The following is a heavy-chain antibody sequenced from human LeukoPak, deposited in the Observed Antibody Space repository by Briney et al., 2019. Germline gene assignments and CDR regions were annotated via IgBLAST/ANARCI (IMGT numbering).Heavy chain of an antibody. J-gene: IGHJ5*02. CDR3: ARWARYCSSGSCYSWFDP. CDR2: MKLDGSEE. Sequence: GGSLRLSCAASGSTFRSYWMSWVRQAPGKGLEWVANMKLDGSEEYYVDSVKGRFTISSDNAKNSLYLQMNSLRVDDMAVYYCARWARYCSSGSCYSWFDPWGQGTLVTVSS. V-gene: IGHV3-7*01. D-gene: IGHD2-15*01. CDR1: GSTFRSYW.